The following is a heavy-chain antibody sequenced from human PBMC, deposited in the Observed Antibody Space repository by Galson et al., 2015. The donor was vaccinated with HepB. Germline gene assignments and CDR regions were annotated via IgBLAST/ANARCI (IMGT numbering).Heavy chain of an antibody. Sequence: SLRLSCAASGFTFSSYAMSWVRQAPGKGLEWVSAISGSGGSTYYADSVKGRFTISGDNSKNTLYLQMNSLRAEDTAVYYCATSSTSCYGLSCDYWGQGTLVTVSS. D-gene: IGHD2-2*01. CDR2: ISGSGGST. CDR1: GFTFSSYA. V-gene: IGHV3-23*01. CDR3: ATSSTSCYGLSCDY. J-gene: IGHJ4*02.